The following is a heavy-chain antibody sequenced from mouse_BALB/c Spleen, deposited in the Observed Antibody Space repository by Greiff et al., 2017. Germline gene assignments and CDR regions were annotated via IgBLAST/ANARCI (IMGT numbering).Heavy chain of an antibody. D-gene: IGHD1-3*01. CDR3: ALNFYFDD. CDR2: INPSNGRT. Sequence: VKLQQPGAELVKPGASVKLSCKASGYTFTNYWMHWVKQRPGQGLEWIGEINPSNGRTNYNEKFKSKATLTVDKSSSTAYMQLSSLTSEDSAVYYCALNFYFDDWGQGTTLTVSS. V-gene: IGHV1S81*02. CDR1: GYTFTNYW. J-gene: IGHJ2*01.